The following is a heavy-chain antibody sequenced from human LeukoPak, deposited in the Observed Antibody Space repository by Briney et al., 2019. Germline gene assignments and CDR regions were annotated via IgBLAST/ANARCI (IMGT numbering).Heavy chain of an antibody. V-gene: IGHV3-30*04. CDR3: ARGKPNGLSYYYDSSGYSDSFDY. Sequence: GGSLRLSCAPSGFTFSSYAMNWVRQAPGKGLEWVAVISYDGSNKYYADSVKGRFTISRDNSKNTLYLQMNSLRAEDTAVYYCARGKPNGLSYYYDSSGYSDSFDYWGQGTLVTVSS. CDR2: ISYDGSNK. D-gene: IGHD3-22*01. J-gene: IGHJ4*02. CDR1: GFTFSSYA.